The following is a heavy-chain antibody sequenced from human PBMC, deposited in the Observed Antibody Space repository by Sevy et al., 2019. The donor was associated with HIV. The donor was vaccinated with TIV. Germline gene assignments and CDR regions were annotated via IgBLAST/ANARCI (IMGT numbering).Heavy chain of an antibody. CDR1: GFTFRTSG. CDR2: VSYDEAHK. D-gene: IGHD3-10*01. J-gene: IGHJ4*02. CDR3: AKDYSAGITMARGAYRARGDYFDY. V-gene: IGHV3-30*18. Sequence: GGSLRLSCVTSGFTFRTSGMHWVRRSPGKGLEWVAVVSYDEAHKDYADSVKGRFSISKDNSKNTLYLQMSSLRTEDTAVYYCAKDYSAGITMARGAYRARGDYFDYWGQGTQVTVSS.